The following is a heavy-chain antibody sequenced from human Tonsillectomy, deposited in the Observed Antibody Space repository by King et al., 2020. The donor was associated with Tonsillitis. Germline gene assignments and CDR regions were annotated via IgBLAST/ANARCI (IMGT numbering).Heavy chain of an antibody. Sequence: VQLVESGGGLVEPGGSLRLSCAASGFTLSSYTMHWVRQAPGKGLEWVSSISSSSTFIYYGGSVKGRFTISRDNARNSLFLQMNSLRAEDTAVYYCARDITPLFTVGVAAFDYGGQGALVTVSS. V-gene: IGHV3-21*01. J-gene: IGHJ4*02. CDR2: ISSSSTFI. CDR3: ARDITPLFTVGVAAFDY. D-gene: IGHD3-10*01. CDR1: GFTLSSYT.